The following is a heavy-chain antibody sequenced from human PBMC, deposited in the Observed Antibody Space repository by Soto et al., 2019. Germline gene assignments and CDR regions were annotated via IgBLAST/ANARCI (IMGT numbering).Heavy chain of an antibody. J-gene: IGHJ4*02. D-gene: IGHD4-17*01. V-gene: IGHV3-30*18. CDR3: AKTRLRLDY. CDR1: GFTFSTYD. CDR2: ISYDGSNK. Sequence: QVQLVESGGGVVQPGRSLRLSCAASGFTFSTYDMHWVRQAPGKGLEWVAVISYDGSNKYYADSVKGRFTISRDNPKNTLYLQMNSLRAEDTAVYYCAKTRLRLDYWGQGTLVTVSS.